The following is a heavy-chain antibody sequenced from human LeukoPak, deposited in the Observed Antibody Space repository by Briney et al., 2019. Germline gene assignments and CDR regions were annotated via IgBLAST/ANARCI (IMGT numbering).Heavy chain of an antibody. J-gene: IGHJ5*02. D-gene: IGHD2-15*01. CDR2: INSDGSTT. V-gene: IGHV3-74*01. CDR3: ANGFGYCSGGSCYSTS. Sequence: GGSLRLSCAAAGVTFSSYWMHWVRQAPGKGLVWVSRINSDGSTTSYADSVKGRFTISRDNSKNTLYLQMNSLRAEDTAVYYCANGFGYCSGGSCYSTSWGQGTLVTVSS. CDR1: GVTFSSYW.